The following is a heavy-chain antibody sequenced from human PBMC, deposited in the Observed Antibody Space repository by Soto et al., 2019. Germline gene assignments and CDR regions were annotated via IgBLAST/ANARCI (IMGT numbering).Heavy chain of an antibody. D-gene: IGHD5-12*01. CDR2: INSDGSST. Sequence: EVQLVESGGGLVQPGGSLRLSCAASGFTFSSYWMHWVRQAPGKGLVWVSRINSDGSSTSYADSVTGRFTIPRDNAKNTLYLQMNSLRAEDTAVYYCARDPGYSGYDPPGYYMDGWGKGTTVTVSS. CDR3: ARDPGYSGYDPPGYYMDG. V-gene: IGHV3-74*01. J-gene: IGHJ6*03. CDR1: GFTFSSYW.